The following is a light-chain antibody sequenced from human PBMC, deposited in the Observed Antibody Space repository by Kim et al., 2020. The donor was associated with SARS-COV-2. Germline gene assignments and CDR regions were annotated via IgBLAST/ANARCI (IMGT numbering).Light chain of an antibody. CDR2: RSS. J-gene: IGLJ3*02. CDR3: STWEGSRRSWV. V-gene: IGLV1-47*01. CDR1: STDIGSNY. Sequence: QSVLTQAPSASGTPGQRVTISCSGSSTDIGSNYVHWYQQLPGTAPKLLIYRSSHRASGVPDRFTGSKSGTSASLAIDGLRSEDDADYYCSTWEGSRRSWVFGGGTQLTVL.